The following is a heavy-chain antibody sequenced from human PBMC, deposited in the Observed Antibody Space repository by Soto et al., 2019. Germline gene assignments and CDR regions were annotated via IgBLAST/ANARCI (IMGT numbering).Heavy chain of an antibody. CDR1: GYSFTGYW. D-gene: IGHD3-22*01. V-gene: IGHV5-51*01. CDR2: IYPGDSDT. CDR3: ARAHYYYDSSGYYRYYFDY. J-gene: IGHJ4*02. Sequence: GESLKISCKGFGYSFTGYWIGWVRQMPGKGLEWMGIIYPGDSDTRYSPSFQGQVTISADKSISTAYLQWSSLKASDTAMYYCARAHYYYDSSGYYRYYFDYWGQGTLVTVSS.